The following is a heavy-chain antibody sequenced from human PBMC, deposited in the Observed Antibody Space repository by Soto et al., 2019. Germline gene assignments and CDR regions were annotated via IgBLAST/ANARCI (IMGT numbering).Heavy chain of an antibody. D-gene: IGHD6-13*01. CDR1: GFTFSSYA. CDR3: ARDIEVFSVGTDAFDI. CDR2: ISYDGSNK. V-gene: IGHV3-30-3*01. Sequence: GGSLRLSCAASGFTFSSYAMHWVRQAPGKGLEWVAVISYDGSNKYYADSVKGRFTISRDNSKNTLYLQMNSLRAEDTAVYYCARDIEVFSVGTDAFDIWGQGTMVTVSS. J-gene: IGHJ3*02.